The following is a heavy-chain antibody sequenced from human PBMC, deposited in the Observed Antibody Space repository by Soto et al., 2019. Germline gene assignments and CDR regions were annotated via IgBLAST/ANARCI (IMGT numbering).Heavy chain of an antibody. CDR1: GYTFTSYD. V-gene: IGHV1-8*01. J-gene: IGHJ4*02. CDR3: ARGEFWSGYLGQFAY. CDR2: MNPSSGNT. D-gene: IGHD3-3*01. Sequence: GASVKVSCKASGYTFTSYDINWVRQATGQGLEWMGWMNPSSGNTGYAQKFQGRVTMTRNTSISTAYMELSSLRSEDTAVYYCARGEFWSGYLGQFAYWGKGTLVTVSS.